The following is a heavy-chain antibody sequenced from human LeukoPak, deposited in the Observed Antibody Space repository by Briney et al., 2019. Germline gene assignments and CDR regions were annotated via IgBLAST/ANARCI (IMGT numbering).Heavy chain of an antibody. CDR2: IYPGDSDT. D-gene: IGHD3-3*01. Sequence: GASLKISCQGSGSSFTSYWIGWVRQMPGKGLEWMGIIYPGDSDTRYSPSFQGQVTISADKSISTAYLQWSSLKASDTAMYYCATTYYDFWSGHYGIGDAFDIWGQGTMVTVSS. CDR1: GSSFTSYW. V-gene: IGHV5-51*01. J-gene: IGHJ3*02. CDR3: ATTYYDFWSGHYGIGDAFDI.